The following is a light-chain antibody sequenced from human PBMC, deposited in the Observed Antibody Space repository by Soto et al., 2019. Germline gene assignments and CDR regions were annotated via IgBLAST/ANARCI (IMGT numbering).Light chain of an antibody. CDR2: WAS. CDR1: QSLLFSSNNKNY. V-gene: IGKV4-1*01. CDR3: QQYYSPPLS. J-gene: IGKJ4*01. Sequence: DIVMTQSPDSLAVSLGERATINRKSSQSLLFSSNNKNYLAWYQQKGGQPPKLLIYWASTRESGVPDRFSGSGSGTDFTLTITSLKAEDVAVYYCQQYYSPPLSFGGGTKVDIK.